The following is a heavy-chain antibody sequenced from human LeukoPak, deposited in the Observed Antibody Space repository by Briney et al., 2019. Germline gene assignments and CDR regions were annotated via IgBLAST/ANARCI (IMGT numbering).Heavy chain of an antibody. CDR2: ISGSGGST. CDR1: GFTVNSNY. J-gene: IGHJ4*02. CDR3: AKDGTPTPYPFDY. V-gene: IGHV3-23*01. D-gene: IGHD2-15*01. Sequence: GGSLRLSCAASGFTVNSNYMNWVRQAPGKGLEWVSAISGSGGSTYYADSVKGRFTISRDNSKNTLYLQMNSLRAEDTAVYYCAKDGTPTPYPFDYWGQGTLVTVSS.